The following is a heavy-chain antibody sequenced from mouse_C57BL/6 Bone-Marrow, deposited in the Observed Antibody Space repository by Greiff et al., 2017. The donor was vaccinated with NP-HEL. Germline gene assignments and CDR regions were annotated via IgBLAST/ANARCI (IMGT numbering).Heavy chain of an antibody. Sequence: EVQLVESGGGLVQPKGSLKLSCAASGFSFNTYAMNWVRQAPGKGLEWVARIRSKSNNYATYYADSVKDRFTISRDDSESMLYLQMNNLKTEDTAMYYCVRGEGYGSSYWYYAMDYWGQGTSVTVSS. CDR3: VRGEGYGSSYWYYAMDY. D-gene: IGHD1-1*01. CDR1: GFSFNTYA. J-gene: IGHJ4*01. CDR2: IRSKSNNYAT. V-gene: IGHV10-1*01.